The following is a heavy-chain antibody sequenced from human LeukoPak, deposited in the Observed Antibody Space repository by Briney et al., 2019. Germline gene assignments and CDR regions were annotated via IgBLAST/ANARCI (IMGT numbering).Heavy chain of an antibody. CDR2: ISGGGGKT. CDR3: AKRDFYDSSGYSYFYYFDH. V-gene: IGHV3-23*01. J-gene: IGHJ4*02. CDR1: GFTFSSYA. Sequence: PGGSLRLSCAASGFTFSSYAMSWVRQAPGKGLEWVSAISGGGGKTYYADSVKGRFTISRDNSKKTLFLQMNSLRAEDTAVYYCAKRDFYDSSGYSYFYYFDHWGQGTLVTVSS. D-gene: IGHD3-22*01.